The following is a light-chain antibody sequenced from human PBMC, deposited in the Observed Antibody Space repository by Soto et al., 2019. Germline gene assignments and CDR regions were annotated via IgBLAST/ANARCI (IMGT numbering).Light chain of an antibody. J-gene: IGKJ4*01. V-gene: IGKV3-15*01. CDR1: QSVSSN. CDR3: QQDNNWPRPLT. Sequence: EIVMTQSPATLSVSPGERATLSCRASQSVSSNLAWYQQKPGQAPRLLIYGASTRATGIPARFSGSGSGTESTLNISSLQSEDFAVYYCQQDNNWPRPLTFGGGTKVDIK. CDR2: GAS.